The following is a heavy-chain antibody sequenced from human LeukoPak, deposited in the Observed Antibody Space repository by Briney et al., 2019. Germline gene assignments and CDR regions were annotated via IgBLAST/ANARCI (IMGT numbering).Heavy chain of an antibody. CDR2: IYDSGSTNSGST. V-gene: IGHV4-59*01. CDR1: GGSIGSYF. J-gene: IGHJ3*02. CDR3: ARDSFAMSASFVAYDI. Sequence: SETLSLTCTVSGGSIGSYFWNWIRQSPGKGLEWIGYIYDSGSTNSGSTNYNPSLKSRVTISLDTSKKQFSLKLNFVTAADTAVYYCARDSFAMSASFVAYDIWGQGTTVTVSS. D-gene: IGHD3-16*01.